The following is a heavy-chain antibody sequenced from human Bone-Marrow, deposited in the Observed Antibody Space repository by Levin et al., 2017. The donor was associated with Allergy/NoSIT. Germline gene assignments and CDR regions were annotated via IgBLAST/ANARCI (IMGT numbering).Heavy chain of an antibody. CDR1: GFTFDDYV. J-gene: IGHJ1*01. D-gene: IGHD6-19*01. CDR3: VQALYSSDWDAFQH. CDR2: ISWSSDRI. Sequence: SLKISCAASGFTFDDYVMHWVRQAPGKGLEWVSGISWSSDRIGYADSVKGRFTISRDNAKSSLYLQMSSLRVEDTALYYCVQALYSSDWDAFQHWGQGTLLTVSS. V-gene: IGHV3-9*01.